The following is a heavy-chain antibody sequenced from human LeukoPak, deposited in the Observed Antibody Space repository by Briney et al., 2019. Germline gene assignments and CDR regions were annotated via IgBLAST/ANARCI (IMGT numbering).Heavy chain of an antibody. CDR3: ARLEGSLGINWFDP. CDR2: INPGGNPT. Sequence: GASVKVSCKASGYTLTRTYIHWVRQAPGQGLEWMGVINPGGNPTIYAQKFQGRVTMTRDTSISTAYMELSRLRSDDTAVYYCARLEGSLGINWFDPWGQGTLVTVSS. CDR1: GYTLTRTY. V-gene: IGHV1-46*01. J-gene: IGHJ5*02. D-gene: IGHD1-14*01.